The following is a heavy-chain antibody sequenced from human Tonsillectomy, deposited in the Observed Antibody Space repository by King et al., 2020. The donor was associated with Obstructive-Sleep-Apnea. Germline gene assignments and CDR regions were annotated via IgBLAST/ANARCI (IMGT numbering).Heavy chain of an antibody. CDR3: ANSLYYDLWIGPVAGNSYYYGMNV. V-gene: IGHV3-23*04. D-gene: IGHD3-3*01. CDR1: GFTFSNYA. Sequence: VQLVESGGGLVQPGGSLRLSCAASGFTFSNYAMNWVRQAPGKGLEWVSTISGSGGSTYYADSVKGRFTISRDNSKNTLYLQMNSLRVEDTAEYYCANSLYYDLWIGPVAGNSYYYGMNVWGQGTTVTVSS. J-gene: IGHJ6*02. CDR2: ISGSGGST.